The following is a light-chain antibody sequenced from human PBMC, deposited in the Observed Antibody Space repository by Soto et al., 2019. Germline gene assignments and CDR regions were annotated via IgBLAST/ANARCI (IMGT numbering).Light chain of an antibody. CDR2: GAS. CDR1: QSVSSSY. CDR3: QQYGSSRWT. Sequence: EIVLTRSPGTLSLSPGEIATLSCSASQSVSSSYLAWYQQKPGQAPRLLIYGASSRATGIPDRFSGSGSGTDFTLTISRLEPEDFAVCYCQQYGSSRWTFAQGTKVAIK. J-gene: IGKJ1*01. V-gene: IGKV3-20*01.